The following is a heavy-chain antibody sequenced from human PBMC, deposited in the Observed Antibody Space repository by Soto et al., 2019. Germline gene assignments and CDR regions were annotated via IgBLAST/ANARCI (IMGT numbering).Heavy chain of an antibody. V-gene: IGHV3-23*01. Sequence: PGGSLRLSCAASGFTFYSYTMSWVRQAPGKGLEWVSSISGSGRSTYYADSVKGRFTISRDNSNNTLYLQMHSLRAEDTAVYYCAKDVGAYYCYGMDVWGQGTTVTVSS. CDR2: ISGSGRST. D-gene: IGHD1-26*01. J-gene: IGHJ6*02. CDR1: GFTFYSYT. CDR3: AKDVGAYYCYGMDV.